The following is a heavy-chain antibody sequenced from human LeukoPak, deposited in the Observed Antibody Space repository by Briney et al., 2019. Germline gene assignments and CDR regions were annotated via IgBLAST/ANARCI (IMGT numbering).Heavy chain of an antibody. CDR3: AKTEYGINSMDV. CDR1: GFTFSSYW. V-gene: IGHV3-74*01. J-gene: IGHJ6*02. CDR2: IRSDGSRT. Sequence: PGGSLRLSCAASGFTFSSYWMHWVRQAPGKGLVWISRIRSDGSRTNYADSVKGRFTISRDNAKNTLYLQMNSLRAEDTAVYYWAKTEYGINSMDVWGQGTTVTVSS. D-gene: IGHD2/OR15-2a*01.